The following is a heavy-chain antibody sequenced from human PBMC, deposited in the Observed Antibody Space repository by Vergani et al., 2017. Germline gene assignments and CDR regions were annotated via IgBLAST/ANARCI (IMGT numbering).Heavy chain of an antibody. D-gene: IGHD2-15*01. CDR1: GDSVSSNSAA. CDR3: ARAGYCSGGSCYRAYYYGMDV. V-gene: IGHV6-1*01. Sequence: QVQLQQSGPGLVKPSQTLSLTCAISGDSVSSNSAAWNWIRQSPSRGLEWLGRTYYRSKWYNDYAVSVKSRITINPDTSKNQFSLQLNSGTPEDTAVYYCARAGYCSGGSCYRAYYYGMDVWGQGTTVTVSS. J-gene: IGHJ6*02. CDR2: TYYRSKWYN.